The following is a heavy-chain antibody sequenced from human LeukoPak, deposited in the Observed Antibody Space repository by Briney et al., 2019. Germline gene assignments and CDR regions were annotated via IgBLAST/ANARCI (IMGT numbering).Heavy chain of an antibody. CDR2: MNPNSGNT. V-gene: IGHV1-8*01. D-gene: IGHD3-3*01. Sequence: ASVKVSCKASGYTFTSYDINWVRQATGQGLEWVGWMNPNSGNTGYAQKFQGRVTMTRNISISTAYMELSSLRSEDTAVYYCARGGITIFGVVIGAFDYWGQGTLVTVSS. J-gene: IGHJ4*02. CDR3: ARGGITIFGVVIGAFDY. CDR1: GYTFTSYD.